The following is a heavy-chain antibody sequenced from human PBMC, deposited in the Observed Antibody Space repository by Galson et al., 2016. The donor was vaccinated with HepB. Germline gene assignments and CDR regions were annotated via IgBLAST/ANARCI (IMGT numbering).Heavy chain of an antibody. CDR3: GRLGPLGRELNSPLDY. Sequence: SLRLSCAASGFDFGEFGMHWVRQSPVKGLEWLAVIWYDGSNSHYADSVRGRFTVSRDNSKNILYLQMDRLRVEDTAVYYCGRLGPLGRELNSPLDYWGQGTRVIVSS. V-gene: IGHV3-33*01. J-gene: IGHJ4*02. CDR2: IWYDGSNS. D-gene: IGHD1-26*01. CDR1: GFDFGEFG.